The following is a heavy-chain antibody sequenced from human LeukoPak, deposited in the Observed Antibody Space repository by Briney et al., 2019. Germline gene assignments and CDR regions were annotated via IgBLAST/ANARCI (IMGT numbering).Heavy chain of an antibody. D-gene: IGHD6-19*01. CDR1: GFTFRSDG. V-gene: IGHV3-33*01. J-gene: IGHJ4*02. Sequence: GRSLRLSRAASGFTFRSDGMHWFRQVPGKGLEWVAVIWFDGSNKYYADSVKGRFTISRDNSKNTLYLEMNSLRAEDTAVYHCARDQREQWLPVFDYWGQGTLVTVSS. CDR2: IWFDGSNK. CDR3: ARDQREQWLPVFDY.